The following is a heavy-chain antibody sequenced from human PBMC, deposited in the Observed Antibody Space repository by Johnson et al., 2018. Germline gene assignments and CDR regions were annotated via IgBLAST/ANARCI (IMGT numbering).Heavy chain of an antibody. J-gene: IGHJ6*02. D-gene: IGHD3-10*01. Sequence: VQLVESGGGLVQPGGSLRLSCAASGFSFSSYSMNWVRQAPGKGLEWVSYISSSSSTIYYADSVKGRFTISRDNAKNSLYLQMNSLRAEDTAVYYCARDEELDVLLWFGENYYGMDVWGQGTTVTVSS. CDR3: ARDEELDVLLWFGENYYGMDV. V-gene: IGHV3-48*01. CDR2: ISSSSSTI. CDR1: GFSFSSYS.